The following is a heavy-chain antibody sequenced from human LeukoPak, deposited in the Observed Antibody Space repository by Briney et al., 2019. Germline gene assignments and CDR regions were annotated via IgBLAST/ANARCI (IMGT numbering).Heavy chain of an antibody. CDR1: GRSFSGYY. V-gene: IGHV4-34*01. CDR3: ARGLLRLRTRRDAFDI. J-gene: IGHJ3*02. CDR2: INHSGST. Sequence: SETLSLTCAVYGRSFSGYYWSWIRQPPGKGLEWIGEINHSGSTNYDPSLKSRVTISVDTSKNQFSLKLSSVTAADTAVYYCARGLLRLRTRRDAFDIWGQGTMVTVSS. D-gene: IGHD3-22*01.